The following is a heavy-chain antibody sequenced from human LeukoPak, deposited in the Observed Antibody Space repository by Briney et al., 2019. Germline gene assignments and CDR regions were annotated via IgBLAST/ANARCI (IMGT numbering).Heavy chain of an antibody. Sequence: GGSLRLSCAASRFTFSSYAMSWVRQAPGKGLEWVSTISGSGGSTYYADSVKGRFTISRDNSKNTLYLQINSLRAEDTAVYYLAGGGFGEAYYYYYYMDVWGKGTTVTVSS. D-gene: IGHD3-10*01. V-gene: IGHV3-23*01. CDR1: RFTFSSYA. CDR3: AGGGFGEAYYYYYYMDV. CDR2: ISGSGGST. J-gene: IGHJ6*03.